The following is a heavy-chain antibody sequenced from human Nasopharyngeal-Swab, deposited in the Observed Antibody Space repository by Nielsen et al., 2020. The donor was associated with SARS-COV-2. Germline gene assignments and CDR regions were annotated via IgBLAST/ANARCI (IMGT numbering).Heavy chain of an antibody. CDR1: GYTFTSYY. J-gene: IGHJ6*03. CDR2: INPSGGST. CDR3: ARDARIGYCSGGSCHFYYYYYMDV. V-gene: IGHV1-46*01. D-gene: IGHD2-15*01. Sequence: VSVKVSCKASGYTFTSYYMHWVRQAPGQGLEWMGIINPSGGSTSYAQKFQGRVTMTRDTSTSTVYMELSSLRSEDTAVYYCARDARIGYCSGGSCHFYYYYYMDVWGKGTTVTVSS.